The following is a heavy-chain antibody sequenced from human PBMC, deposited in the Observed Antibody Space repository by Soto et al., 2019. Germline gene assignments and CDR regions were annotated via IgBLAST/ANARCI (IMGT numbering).Heavy chain of an antibody. CDR1: GGSFSGYY. CDR2: INHSGST. Sequence: ETLSLTCAVYGGSFSGYYWTWIRQPPGTGLEWIGEINHSGSTNYNPSLKSRVTISVDTSKNQFSLKLSSVTAADTAVYSCARGVRGRKIFAYWGQGALVTVSS. V-gene: IGHV4-34*01. CDR3: ARGVRGRKIFAY. D-gene: IGHD3-10*01. J-gene: IGHJ4*02.